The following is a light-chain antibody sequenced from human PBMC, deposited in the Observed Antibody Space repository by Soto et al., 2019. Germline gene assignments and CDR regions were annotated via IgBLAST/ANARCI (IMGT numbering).Light chain of an antibody. J-gene: IGLJ2*01. CDR3: QSADSSGTYRV. CDR2: KDT. V-gene: IGLV3-25*02. Sequence: SYELTQPPSMSVSPGQTARITCSGDALPKQYAYWYQQKPGQAPVLVIYKDTERPPGIPERFSGSSSGTTVTLTISGVQAEDEAAYYCQSADSSGTYRVFGGGTKLTVL. CDR1: ALPKQY.